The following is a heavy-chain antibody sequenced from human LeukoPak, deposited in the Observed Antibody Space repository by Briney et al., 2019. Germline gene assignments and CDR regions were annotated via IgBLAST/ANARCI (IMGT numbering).Heavy chain of an antibody. J-gene: IGHJ4*02. V-gene: IGHV3-7*01. CDR3: ARSYGHSIDY. CDR1: GFSFTSYW. D-gene: IGHD3-10*01. Sequence: GGSLRLSCAVSGFSFTSYWMTWVRQAPGKGLEWVAKIKEDGSEKYYVDSVKGRFTVSRDNAQNSLYLQMNNLRAEDTAVYYCARSYGHSIDYWGQGTLVTVSS. CDR2: IKEDGSEK.